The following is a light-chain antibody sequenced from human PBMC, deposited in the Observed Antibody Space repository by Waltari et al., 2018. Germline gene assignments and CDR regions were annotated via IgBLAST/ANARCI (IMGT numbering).Light chain of an antibody. CDR1: SSDVGRYNL. CDR2: EGS. CDR3: CSYAGSSTLL. Sequence: QSALTQPASVSGSPGQSITVSCTGTSSDVGRYNLVSWYQQHPGKAPKLMIYEGSKRPSGVSNRFSGSKSGNTASLTISVLQAEDAADYYCCSYAGSSTLLFGGGTKVTVL. J-gene: IGLJ2*01. V-gene: IGLV2-23*01.